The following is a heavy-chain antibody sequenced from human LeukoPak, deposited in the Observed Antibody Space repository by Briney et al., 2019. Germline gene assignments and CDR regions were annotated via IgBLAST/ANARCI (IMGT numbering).Heavy chain of an antibody. CDR3: ARVLMEMATAYFDY. V-gene: IGHV4-39*07. J-gene: IGHJ4*02. CDR1: GGSISSSSYY. CDR2: IYYSGST. Sequence: SETLSLTCTVSGGSISSSSYYWGWIRQPPGKGLEWIGSIYYSGSTYYNPSLKSRVTISVDTLKNQFSLKLSSVTAADTAVYYCARVLMEMATAYFDYWGQGTLVTVSS. D-gene: IGHD5-24*01.